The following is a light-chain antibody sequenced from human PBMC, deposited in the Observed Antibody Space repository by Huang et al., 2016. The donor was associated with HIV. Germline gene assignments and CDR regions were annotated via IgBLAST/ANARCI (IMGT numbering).Light chain of an antibody. Sequence: EIVLTQSPATLSFFPGQRVSLSCRASLNINTHLAWYQQRPGQPPRLVIYDASSRVPGVAARFSGSGSGTDFTLTISSLESEDFATYYCQQRVNGLTFGGGTKV. CDR3: QQRVNGLT. V-gene: IGKV3-11*01. CDR1: LNINTH. CDR2: DAS. J-gene: IGKJ4*01.